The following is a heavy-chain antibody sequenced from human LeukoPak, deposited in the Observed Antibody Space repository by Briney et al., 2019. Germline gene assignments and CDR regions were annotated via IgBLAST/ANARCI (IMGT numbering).Heavy chain of an antibody. D-gene: IGHD6-13*01. CDR2: INPSGGST. Sequence: ASVKVSCKASGYTFTSYYMHWVRQAPGQGLEWMGIINPSGGSTSYAQKFQGRVTMTTDTSTTSAYMELRSLRSDDTAVYYCARQPRAGSSWHIDYWGQGTLVTVSS. V-gene: IGHV1-46*01. CDR3: ARQPRAGSSWHIDY. CDR1: GYTFTSYY. J-gene: IGHJ4*02.